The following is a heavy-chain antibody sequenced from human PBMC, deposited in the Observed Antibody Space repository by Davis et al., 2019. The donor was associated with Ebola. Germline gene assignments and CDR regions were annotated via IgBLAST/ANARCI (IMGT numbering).Heavy chain of an antibody. CDR3: ARDPPYDQGYDY. Sequence: QTPSLPFYISGDSVSSNSAAWNWTRQSPSRGLEWLGRTYYRSKWFVDYAVSVKSRITINPDTSKNQFSLQLTSVTPEDTAVYYCARDPPYDQGYDYWGQGTLVTVSS. J-gene: IGHJ4*02. CDR1: GDSVSSNSAA. CDR2: TYYRSKWFV. D-gene: IGHD3-16*01. V-gene: IGHV6-1*01.